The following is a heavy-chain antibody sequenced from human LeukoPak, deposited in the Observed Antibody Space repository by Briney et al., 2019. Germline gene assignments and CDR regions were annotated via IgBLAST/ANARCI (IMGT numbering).Heavy chain of an antibody. CDR2: ISWNSDSI. J-gene: IGHJ6*03. Sequence: GGSLRLSCAASGFTFDDYAMHWVRQVPGKGPEWVSGISWNSDSIDYSDSVKGRFTISRDNAANSLYLQMNSLRAEDTAVYYCAREYYFYHMDGWGEGTTVTVSS. CDR1: GFTFDDYA. V-gene: IGHV3-9*01. CDR3: AREYYFYHMDG.